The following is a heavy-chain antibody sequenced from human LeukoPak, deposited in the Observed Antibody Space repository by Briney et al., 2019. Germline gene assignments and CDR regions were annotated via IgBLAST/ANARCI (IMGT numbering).Heavy chain of an antibody. CDR3: AREKRALKNWFDP. V-gene: IGHV1-46*01. CDR2: INPSGGST. CDR1: GYTFTSYY. Sequence: GASVKVSCKASGYTFTSYYMHWVRQAPGQGLEWMGIINPSGGSTSYAQKFQGRVTISVDTSKNQFSLKLSSVTAADTAVYYCAREKRALKNWFDPWGQGTLVTVSS. J-gene: IGHJ5*02.